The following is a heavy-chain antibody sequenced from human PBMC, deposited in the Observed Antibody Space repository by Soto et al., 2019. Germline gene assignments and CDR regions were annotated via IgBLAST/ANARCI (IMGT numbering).Heavy chain of an antibody. CDR2: ISGSGSPT. V-gene: IGHV3-23*01. J-gene: IGHJ4*02. CDR1: GFTISSYA. Sequence: GGSLRLSCAASGFTISSYAMSWVRQAPGKGLEWVSAISGSGSPTNYADSVKGRFTISRDNSKNTLYLQMNSLRAGDTAVYYCAKNLYNWNDSPIDDWGQRTLVTVSS. D-gene: IGHD1-1*01. CDR3: AKNLYNWNDSPIDD.